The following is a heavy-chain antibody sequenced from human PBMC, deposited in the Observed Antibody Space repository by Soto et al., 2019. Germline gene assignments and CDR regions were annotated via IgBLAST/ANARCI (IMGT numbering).Heavy chain of an antibody. CDR3: AKAGGSYFVIPDS. CDR2: ISVDGSDK. CDR1: GFIFSNYA. Sequence: GGSLRLSCAASGFIFSNYAMSWVRQAPGKGLEWVAVISVDGSDKYYTDSVKGRFAISRDNSKSTLYLQMNSLRGDDTAVYYCAKAGGSYFVIPDSWGQGTLVTVSS. J-gene: IGHJ5*01. V-gene: IGHV3-30*09. D-gene: IGHD1-26*01.